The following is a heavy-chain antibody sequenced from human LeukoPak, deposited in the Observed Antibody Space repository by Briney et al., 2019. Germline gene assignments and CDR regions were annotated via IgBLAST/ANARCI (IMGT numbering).Heavy chain of an antibody. V-gene: IGHV1-69*05. Sequence: SVKVSCKASGGTFSSYAISWVRQAPGQGLEWMGGIIPIFGTANYAQKFQGRVTITTDESTSTAYMELSSLRSKDTAVYYCARFRDGRYYYMDVWGKGTTVTVSS. CDR2: IIPIFGTA. CDR1: GGTFSSYA. D-gene: IGHD5-24*01. CDR3: ARFRDGRYYYMDV. J-gene: IGHJ6*03.